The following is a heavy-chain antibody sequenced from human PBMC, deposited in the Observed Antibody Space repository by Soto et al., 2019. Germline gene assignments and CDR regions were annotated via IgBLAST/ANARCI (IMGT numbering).Heavy chain of an antibody. Sequence: QVQLVESGGGVVQPGRSLRLSCAASGFTFNTYGMHWVRQAPGKGLEWVAVISYDGSNTYYADSVKGRFIISRDDSNNTLYLQMFSLRVEDTAVYYCAKGGGRIAAAGPFDYWGQGTLVTVSS. CDR1: GFTFNTYG. J-gene: IGHJ4*02. V-gene: IGHV3-30*18. CDR2: ISYDGSNT. D-gene: IGHD6-13*01. CDR3: AKGGGRIAAAGPFDY.